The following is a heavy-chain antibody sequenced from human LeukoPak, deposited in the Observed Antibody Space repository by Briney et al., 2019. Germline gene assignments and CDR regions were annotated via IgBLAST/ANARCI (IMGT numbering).Heavy chain of an antibody. J-gene: IGHJ4*02. CDR2: IRYDGSNK. D-gene: IGHD6-19*01. CDR3: ATNSGWYGVS. CDR1: GFTFSSYG. Sequence: GGSLRLSCAASGFTFSSYGMHWVRQAPGKGLEWVAFIRYDGSNKYYADSVKGRFTISREDSKNTLYLQLNSLRAEDTALYYCATNSGWYGVSWGQGTLVTVSS. V-gene: IGHV3-30*02.